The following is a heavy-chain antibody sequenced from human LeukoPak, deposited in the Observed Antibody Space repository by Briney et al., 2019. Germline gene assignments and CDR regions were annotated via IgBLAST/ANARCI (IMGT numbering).Heavy chain of an antibody. D-gene: IGHD3-3*01. V-gene: IGHV1-8*03. Sequence: GSVNVSCKASGYTLSGHDINWVRQATGQGLEGMGRMNLNSGHTGYAQKLQGRVNITRNHSISNAYMQLSSLRSEDTAVYYCARAPNYDFWSGHDYWGQGTLVTVSS. CDR3: ARAPNYDFWSGHDY. J-gene: IGHJ4*02. CDR2: MNLNSGHT. CDR1: GYTLSGHD.